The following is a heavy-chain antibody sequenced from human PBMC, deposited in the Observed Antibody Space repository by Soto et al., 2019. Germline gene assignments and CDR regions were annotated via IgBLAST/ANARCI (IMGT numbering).Heavy chain of an antibody. V-gene: IGHV4-59*01. CDR2: IYYSGST. D-gene: IGHD2-2*01. CDR3: SRLLVPAAFPPTWYYYGMDV. J-gene: IGHJ6*02. Sequence: SETLSLTCTVSGGSISSYYWSWIRQPPGKGLEWIGYIYYSGSTNYNPSLKSRVTISVDTSKNQFSLKLSSVTSADTAVYYCSRLLVPAAFPPTWYYYGMDVWGQGATVTVSS. CDR1: GGSISSYY.